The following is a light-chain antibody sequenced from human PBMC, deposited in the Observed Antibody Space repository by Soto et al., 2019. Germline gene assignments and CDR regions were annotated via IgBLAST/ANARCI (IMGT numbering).Light chain of an antibody. V-gene: IGKV3-20*01. CDR2: GAS. CDR1: QSVSSSY. Sequence: EIVLTQSPGTLSLSPGERATLSCRASQSVSSSYLAWYRQKPGQAPRLLIYGASSRATGIPDRFSGSGSGTDFTLTISRLEPEDFAVYYCQQRRTFGQGTKVDIK. J-gene: IGKJ1*01. CDR3: QQRRT.